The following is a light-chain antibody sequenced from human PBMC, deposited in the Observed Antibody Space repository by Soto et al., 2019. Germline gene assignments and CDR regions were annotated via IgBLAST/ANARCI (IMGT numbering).Light chain of an antibody. CDR1: QDISSY. CDR2: SAS. CDR3: QQLNNYPRA. J-gene: IGKJ3*01. V-gene: IGKV1-9*01. Sequence: IQLTQTPSSLSASVGDRVTITCRASQDISSYLAWFQQQPGKAPKLLIYSASTLQSGVPSRFSGSGSGTDFTLTISGLQPEDCATYYCQQLNNYPRAFGPGTKVDIK.